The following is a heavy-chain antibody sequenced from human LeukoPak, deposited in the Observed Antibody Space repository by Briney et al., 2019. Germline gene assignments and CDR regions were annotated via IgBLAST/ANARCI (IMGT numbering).Heavy chain of an antibody. Sequence: PSETLSLTCAVYGGSFSGYYWSWIRQPPGKGLEWIGEINHSGSTNYNPSLKSRVTISVDTSKNQFSLKLSSVTAADTAVYYCARVSGRTYYYDSSGYYPNAFDIWGQGTMVTVSS. D-gene: IGHD3-22*01. CDR1: GGSFSGYY. CDR2: INHSGST. CDR3: ARVSGRTYYYDSSGYYPNAFDI. J-gene: IGHJ3*02. V-gene: IGHV4-34*01.